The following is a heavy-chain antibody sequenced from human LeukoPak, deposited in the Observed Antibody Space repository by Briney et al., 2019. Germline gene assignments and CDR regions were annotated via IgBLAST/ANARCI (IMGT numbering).Heavy chain of an antibody. D-gene: IGHD6-13*01. CDR3: ARVAEAAAFDY. CDR1: GFTLSSYG. V-gene: IGHV3-30*02. CDR2: IRYDGTNK. Sequence: GGSLRLSCAASGFTLSSYGMHWVRQAPGKGLEWVAFIRYDGTNKYYADSVKGRFTISRDNAKKSLYLQMNSLRADDTAVYYCARVAEAAAFDYWGQGTLVTVSS. J-gene: IGHJ4*02.